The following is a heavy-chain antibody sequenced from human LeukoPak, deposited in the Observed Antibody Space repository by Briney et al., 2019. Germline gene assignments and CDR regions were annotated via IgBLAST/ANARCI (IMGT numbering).Heavy chain of an antibody. CDR3: ARRTYSYGRYFDY. CDR2: IRYDGSNK. CDR1: GFTFSRHG. J-gene: IGHJ4*02. V-gene: IGHV3-30*02. D-gene: IGHD5-18*01. Sequence: PGGSLRLSCAASGFTFSRHGIHWVRQTPGKGLEWVAFIRYDGSNKYYADSVKGRFTISRDNSKNTLYLQMNSLRAEDTAVYYCARRTYSYGRYFDYWGQGTLVTVSS.